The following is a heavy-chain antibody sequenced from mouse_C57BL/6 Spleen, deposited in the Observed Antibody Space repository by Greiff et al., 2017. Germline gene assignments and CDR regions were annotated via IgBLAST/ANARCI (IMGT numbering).Heavy chain of an antibody. J-gene: IGHJ3*01. V-gene: IGHV1-69*01. D-gene: IGHD1-1*02. CDR1: GYTFTSYW. CDR3: ARSEEYGPSD. Sequence: VQLQQPGAELVMPGASLTLSCKASGYTFTSYWMHWVKQSPGQGLEWIGEIDPSDSYTNYNQKFKGKSTLTVDKSTSTAYMQLSSLTSDDAAVYYCARSEEYGPSDWGQGTLVTVSA. CDR2: IDPSDSYT.